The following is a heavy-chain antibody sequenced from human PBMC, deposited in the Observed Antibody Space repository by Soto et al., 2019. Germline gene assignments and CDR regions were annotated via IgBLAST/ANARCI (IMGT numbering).Heavy chain of an antibody. CDR3: ARDPAP. CDR1: GGSISSGGYY. CDR2: IYNSGST. J-gene: IGHJ5*02. V-gene: IGHV4-31*03. Sequence: QVQLQESGPGLVKPSQTLSLTCTVSGGSISSGGYYWSWIRQHPGKGLEWIGYIYNSGSTYYNPSPQSXXTIPADTAKNQSSLKLSSVTAADTAVYYCARDPAPWGQGTLVTVSS.